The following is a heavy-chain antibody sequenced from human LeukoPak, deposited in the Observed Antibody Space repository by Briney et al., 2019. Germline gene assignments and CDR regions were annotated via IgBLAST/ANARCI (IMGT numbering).Heavy chain of an antibody. CDR2: ISYSGST. V-gene: IGHV4-59*08. J-gene: IGHJ5*02. Sequence: SETLSLTCTVSGGSISSYYWSWIRQPPGKGLEWIGCISYSGSTDYNPSLKSRVTISVDTSKYHFSLKVGSVTAADTAVYFCARHADDWHVDTWGQGTLVTVSS. CDR3: ARHADDWHVDT. D-gene: IGHD3-9*01. CDR1: GGSISSYY.